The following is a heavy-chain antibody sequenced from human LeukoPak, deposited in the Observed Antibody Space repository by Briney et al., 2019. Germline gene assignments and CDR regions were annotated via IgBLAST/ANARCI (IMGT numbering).Heavy chain of an antibody. V-gene: IGHV4-59*01. CDR1: GGSFSGYY. Sequence: SETLSLTCAVYGGSFSGYYWSWIRQPPGKGLEWIGYIYYSGSTNYNPSLKSRVTISVDTSKNQFSLKLSSVTAADTAVYYCARAHYGDYLGAFDIWGEGTMVTVSS. D-gene: IGHD4-17*01. CDR3: ARAHYGDYLGAFDI. J-gene: IGHJ3*02. CDR2: IYYSGST.